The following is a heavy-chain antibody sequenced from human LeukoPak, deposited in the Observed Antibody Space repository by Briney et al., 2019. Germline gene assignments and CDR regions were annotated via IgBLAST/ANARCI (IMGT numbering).Heavy chain of an antibody. J-gene: IGHJ2*01. Sequence: ASVKVSCKVSGCTLTELSMHWVRQAPGKGLEWMGGFDPEDGETIYAQKFQGRVTMTEDTSTDTAYMELSSLRSEDTAVYYCATLLGASPGNYWYFDLWGQGTLVTVSS. CDR2: FDPEDGET. CDR1: GCTLTELS. V-gene: IGHV1-24*01. D-gene: IGHD3-10*01. CDR3: ATLLGASPGNYWYFDL.